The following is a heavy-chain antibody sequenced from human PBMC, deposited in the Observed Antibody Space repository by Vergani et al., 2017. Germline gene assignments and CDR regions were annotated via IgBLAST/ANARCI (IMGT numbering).Heavy chain of an antibody. CDR1: GGSISSYY. V-gene: IGHV4-59*08. J-gene: IGHJ4*02. D-gene: IGHD3-22*01. CDR2: IYYSGST. CDR3: ARGYYYDSSGYREGIFDY. Sequence: QVQLQESGPGLVKPSETLSLTCTVSGGSISSYYWSWIRQPPGKGLEWIGYIYYSGSTNYNPSLKSRVTISVDTSKNQFSLKLSSVTAADTAVYYCARGYYYDSSGYREGIFDYWGQGTLVTVSS.